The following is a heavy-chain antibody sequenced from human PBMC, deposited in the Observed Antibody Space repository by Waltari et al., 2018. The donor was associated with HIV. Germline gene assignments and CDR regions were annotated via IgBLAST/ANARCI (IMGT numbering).Heavy chain of an antibody. CDR3: SRGDLGYGYDNYFDY. J-gene: IGHJ4*02. CDR1: GGSCGSGAHY. CDR2: VFDRGTT. D-gene: IGHD3-22*01. V-gene: IGHV4-31*03. Sequence: QVRLRESGPGLVRPSQTLSLPCTVSGGSCGSGAHYWNWSRQLPGRGLEWIGYVFDRGTTYYNPSLSNRVTISLDTSKNQVSLNLSSVTAADTAVYYCSRGDLGYGYDNYFDYWGQGTLLTVSS.